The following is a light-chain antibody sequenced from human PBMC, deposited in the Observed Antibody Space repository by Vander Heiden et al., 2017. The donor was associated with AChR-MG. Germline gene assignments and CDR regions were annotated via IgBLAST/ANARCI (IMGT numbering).Light chain of an antibody. V-gene: IGKV1-16*02. J-gene: IGKJ3*01. CDR1: QGISNY. CDR2: AAS. CDR3: QQYNSYPRT. Sequence: DIQMTQAASSLVASVEDRVTITCWASQGISNYVAWFQQKPGKAPNSLIYAASSLQSVVPSKFSGSGSGTDFTLTISSLQPEDFATYCCQQYNSYPRTFGPGTKVDIK.